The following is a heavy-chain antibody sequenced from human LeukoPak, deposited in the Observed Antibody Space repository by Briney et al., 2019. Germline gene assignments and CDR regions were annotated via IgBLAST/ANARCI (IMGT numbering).Heavy chain of an antibody. V-gene: IGHV1-69*13. CDR1: GYTFTSYG. J-gene: IGHJ1*01. D-gene: IGHD3-22*01. CDR3: ARASSGYYAYHLDFQH. CDR2: IIPIFGTA. Sequence: SVKVSCKASGYTFTSYGINWVRQAPGQGLEWMGGIIPIFGTANYAQKFQGRVTITADESTSTAYMELSSLRSEDTAVYYCARASSGYYAYHLDFQHWGQGTLVTVSS.